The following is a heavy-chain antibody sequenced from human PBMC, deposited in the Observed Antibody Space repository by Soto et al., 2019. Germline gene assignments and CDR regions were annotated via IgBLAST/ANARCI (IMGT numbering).Heavy chain of an antibody. Sequence: EVQLLESGGGSVQPGGALRLSCAASGFTISMSDMGWVRQAPGKGLEWVSTSGSGGSFHYADSVKGRFSISRDNSNSIMYLQMNSLRTEDTAFYYCARGLLWFGKFDYWGQGTLVTVSS. J-gene: IGHJ4*02. D-gene: IGHD3-10*01. CDR1: GFTISMSD. V-gene: IGHV3-23*01. CDR2: TSGSGGSF. CDR3: ARGLLWFGKFDY.